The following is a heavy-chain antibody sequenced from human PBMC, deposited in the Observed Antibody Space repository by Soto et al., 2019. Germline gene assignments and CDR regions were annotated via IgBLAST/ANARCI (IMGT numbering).Heavy chain of an antibody. CDR2: ISSSSSTV. CDR1: GFTFSRNS. J-gene: IGHJ3*02. Sequence: EGQLVESGGGLVQPGGSLRLSCAASGFTFSRNSMNWVRQAPGKGLEWIAYISSSSSTVYYADSVKARFTISRGNAKNSLFLQMNSLRAEDTAVYYCARSYYDKNGGAFDIWGQGTMVTVSS. D-gene: IGHD3-22*01. V-gene: IGHV3-48*01. CDR3: ARSYYDKNGGAFDI.